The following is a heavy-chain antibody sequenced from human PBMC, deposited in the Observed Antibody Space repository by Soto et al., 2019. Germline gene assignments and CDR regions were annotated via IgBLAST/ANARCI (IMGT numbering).Heavy chain of an antibody. D-gene: IGHD6-6*01. CDR3: ARVQSQSQQLVHGWFDP. V-gene: IGHV1-69*06. J-gene: IGHJ5*02. CDR1: GGTFSSYS. CDR2: INPSNGTT. Sequence: SVKVSCKASGGTFSSYSISWVRQAPGQGLEWMGGINPSNGTTNYAQKFQGRVTITGDTSASTAYMELSSLRSEDTAVYYCARVQSQSQQLVHGWFDPWGQG.